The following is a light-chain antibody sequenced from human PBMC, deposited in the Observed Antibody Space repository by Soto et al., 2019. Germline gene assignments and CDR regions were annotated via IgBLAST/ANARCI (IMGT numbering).Light chain of an antibody. J-gene: IGKJ2*01. V-gene: IGKV1-16*01. CDR2: AAS. CDR1: QDISNY. CDR3: YPYSSRPYT. Sequence: DIQMTQSPSSVSTSIGDRVTITCRASQDISNYLAWFQQQPGKAPKSLIYAASSMGSGTPSRFSGSGSGTDFNLTIKSLQAEDFATYYCYPYSSRPYTSGQGTHLEIK.